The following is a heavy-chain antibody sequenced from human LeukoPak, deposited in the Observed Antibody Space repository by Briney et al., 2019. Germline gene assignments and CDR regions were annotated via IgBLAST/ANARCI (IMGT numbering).Heavy chain of an antibody. V-gene: IGHV1-69*13. J-gene: IGHJ4*02. CDR3: AKDGDYGYSSGWLGYD. Sequence: SVKVSCKASGGTFSSYAISWVRQAPGQGLEWMGGIIPIFGTANYAQKFQGRVTITADESTSTAYMELSSLRSEDTAVYYRAKDGDYGYSSGWLGYDWGQGTLVTVSS. D-gene: IGHD6-19*01. CDR2: IIPIFGTA. CDR1: GGTFSSYA.